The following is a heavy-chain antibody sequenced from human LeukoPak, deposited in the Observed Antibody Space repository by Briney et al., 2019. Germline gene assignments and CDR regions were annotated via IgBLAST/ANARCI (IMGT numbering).Heavy chain of an antibody. Sequence: SETLSLTCTVSGGSISSGSYYWSWIRQPAGKGLEWIGRIYTSGSTNYNPSLKSRVTISVDTSKNQLSLKLSSVTAADTAVYYCARAAAGTGYNWFDPWGQGTLVTVSS. V-gene: IGHV4-61*02. CDR2: IYTSGST. D-gene: IGHD6-13*01. CDR1: GGSISSGSYY. J-gene: IGHJ5*02. CDR3: ARAAAGTGYNWFDP.